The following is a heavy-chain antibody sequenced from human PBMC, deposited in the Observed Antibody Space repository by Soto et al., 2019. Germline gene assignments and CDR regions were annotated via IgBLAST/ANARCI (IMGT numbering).Heavy chain of an antibody. CDR2: IDNAGTDS. J-gene: IGHJ6*04. V-gene: IGHV3-74*01. Sequence: EVQLAESGGGLVQHGGSLRLSCAASGFTLSGRSMHWVRQAPGKGLVWVSGIDNAGTDSTYADSVKGRFTSSRDNAKNMLYLQMNSLRVEDTAVYYCARGWFGPDVWGTGTTVTVSS. CDR3: ARGWFGPDV. D-gene: IGHD3-10*01. CDR1: GFTLSGRS.